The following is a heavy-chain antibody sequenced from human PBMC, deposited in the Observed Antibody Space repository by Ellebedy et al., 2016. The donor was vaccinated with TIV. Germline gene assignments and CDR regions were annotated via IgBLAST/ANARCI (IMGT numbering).Heavy chain of an antibody. CDR1: GFTFSGYN. D-gene: IGHD5-24*01. J-gene: IGHJ6*02. V-gene: IGHV3-21*01. Sequence: PGGSLRLSCAASGFTFSGYNINWVRQAPGKGLDWVSYISPSSTYLHYADSVKGRFTISRDNSNNVAYLEMTSLRAEDTAVYFCARFTGFRPAGYNMDVWGQGTTVTVSS. CDR2: ISPSSTYL. CDR3: ARFTGFRPAGYNMDV.